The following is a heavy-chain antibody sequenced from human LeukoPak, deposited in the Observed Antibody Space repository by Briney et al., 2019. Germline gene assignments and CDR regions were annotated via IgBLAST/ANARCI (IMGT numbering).Heavy chain of an antibody. Sequence: ASVKVSCKASGYTFTSYGISWVRQAPGQGLEWMGWISANNGNTNYAQKLQGSVTMTTDTSTNTAYMDLRSLRSDDTAVCYCARAGKTYYYGTSVYYYWGQGTLVTVSS. CDR1: GYTFTSYG. D-gene: IGHD3-22*01. CDR2: ISANNGNT. J-gene: IGHJ4*02. CDR3: ARAGKTYYYGTSVYYY. V-gene: IGHV1-18*01.